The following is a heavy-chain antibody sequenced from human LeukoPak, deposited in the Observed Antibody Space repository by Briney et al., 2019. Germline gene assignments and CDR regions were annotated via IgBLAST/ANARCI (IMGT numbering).Heavy chain of an antibody. Sequence: SETLSLTCTVSGGSVSDYSWGWIRQSPGKALEWIGYIYYTETSYNPSLKSRVTISADTSRDQFSLKLSSVTAADTAVYYCASRKLGNDYWGQGILVTVTS. J-gene: IGHJ4*02. CDR2: IYYTET. V-gene: IGHV4-59*02. CDR3: ASRKLGNDY. CDR1: GGSVSDYS. D-gene: IGHD7-27*01.